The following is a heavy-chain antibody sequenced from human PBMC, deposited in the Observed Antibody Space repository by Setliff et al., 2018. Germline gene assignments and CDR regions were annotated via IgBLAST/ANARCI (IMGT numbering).Heavy chain of an antibody. D-gene: IGHD3-9*01. J-gene: IGHJ4*02. CDR2: ISAYNGNT. CDR3: ARLFILTGYYNYLDY. CDR1: GYTFTSYG. V-gene: IGHV1-18*01. Sequence: ASVKVSCKASGYTFTSYGISWVRQAPGQGLEWMGWISAYNGNTNYAQKLQGRVTMTTDTSTSTAYMELRSLRSDDTAVYYCARLFILTGYYNYLDYWGQGTLVTVSS.